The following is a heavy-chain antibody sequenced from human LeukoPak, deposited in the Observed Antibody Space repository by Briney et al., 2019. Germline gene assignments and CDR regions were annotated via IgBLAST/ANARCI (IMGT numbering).Heavy chain of an antibody. J-gene: IGHJ4*02. CDR3: ATFRLARWSFDY. D-gene: IGHD1-1*01. CDR2: FDPEDGET. CDR1: GYTFTSYY. Sequence: ASVKVSCKASGYTFTSYYMHWVRQAPGKGLEWMGGFDPEDGETIYAQKFQGRVTLTEDTSTDTAYMELSSLRSEDTAVYYCATFRLARWSFDYWGQGTLVTVSS. V-gene: IGHV1-24*01.